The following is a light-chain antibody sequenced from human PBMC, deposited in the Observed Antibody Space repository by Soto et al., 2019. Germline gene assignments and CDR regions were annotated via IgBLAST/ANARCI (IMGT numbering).Light chain of an antibody. Sequence: EILLTQSPGTLSLSPGERATLSCLASQSVSNNYLAWYKQKPGQAPRLLIYGASNRATGFPDRFSGSGSGTDFTLTISRLEPEDCAVYYCQQYGSSGTFGQGTKVDIK. CDR3: QQYGSSGT. CDR2: GAS. CDR1: QSVSNNY. J-gene: IGKJ1*01. V-gene: IGKV3-20*01.